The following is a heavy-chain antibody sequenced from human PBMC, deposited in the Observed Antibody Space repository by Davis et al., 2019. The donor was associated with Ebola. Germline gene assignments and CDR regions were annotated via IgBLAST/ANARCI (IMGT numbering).Heavy chain of an antibody. CDR1: GYTFTSYG. CDR2: IIPIFGTA. J-gene: IGHJ4*02. V-gene: IGHV1-69*13. Sequence: SVKVSCKASGYTFTSYGISWVRQAPGQGLEWMGGIIPIFGTANYAQKFQGRVTITADESTSTAYMELRSLRSDDTAVYYCARDKGYSGYDYVYWGQGTLVTVSS. CDR3: ARDKGYSGYDYVY. D-gene: IGHD5-12*01.